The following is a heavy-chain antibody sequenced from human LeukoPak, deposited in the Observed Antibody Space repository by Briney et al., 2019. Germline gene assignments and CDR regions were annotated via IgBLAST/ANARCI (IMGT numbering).Heavy chain of an antibody. J-gene: IGHJ4*02. V-gene: IGHV4-34*01. D-gene: IGHD3-3*01. CDR3: ASAIGEYYDFWSGQIWGYYFDY. Sequence: PSETLSLTCAVYGGSFSGYYWSWIRQPPGKGLEWIGEINHSGSTNYNPSLKSRVTISVDTSKNQFSLKLSSVTAADTAVYYCASAIGEYYDFWSGQIWGYYFDYWGQGTLVTVSS. CDR1: GGSFSGYY. CDR2: INHSGST.